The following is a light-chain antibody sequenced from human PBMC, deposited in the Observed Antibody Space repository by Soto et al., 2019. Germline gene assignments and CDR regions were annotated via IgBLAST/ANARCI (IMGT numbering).Light chain of an antibody. Sequence: QSVLTQPPSASGTPGQRVTISCSGSSSNIGSNTVNWYHQLPGTAPKLLIYSNNQRPSGVPDRFSGSKSGTSASLAISGLQSEDEADYYCAAWDDSLNVVVFGGGTQLTVL. CDR2: SNN. V-gene: IGLV1-44*01. CDR1: SSNIGSNT. J-gene: IGLJ2*01. CDR3: AAWDDSLNVVV.